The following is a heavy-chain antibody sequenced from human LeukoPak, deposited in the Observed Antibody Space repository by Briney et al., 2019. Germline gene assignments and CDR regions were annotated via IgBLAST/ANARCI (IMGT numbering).Heavy chain of an antibody. CDR3: AKDAYYGSGSYYRGADY. CDR2: ISYDGSNK. V-gene: IGHV3-30*18. CDR1: GFTFSSYG. Sequence: GGSLRLSCAASGFTFSSYGMHWVRQAPGKGLEWVAVISYDGSNKYYADSVKGRFTISRDNSKNTLYLQMNSLRAEDTAVYYCAKDAYYGSGSYYRGADYWGQGTLVTVCS. J-gene: IGHJ4*02. D-gene: IGHD3-10*01.